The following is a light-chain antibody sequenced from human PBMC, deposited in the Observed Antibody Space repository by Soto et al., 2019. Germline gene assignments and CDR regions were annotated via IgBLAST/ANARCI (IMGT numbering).Light chain of an antibody. CDR2: EVN. J-gene: IGLJ2*01. CDR3: SSFTSTSAVL. V-gene: IGLV2-18*02. CDR1: SSDLGTYSR. Sequence: QSALTQPPSVSGSPGRSVTISCTGTSSDLGTYSRVSWYQQPPGTAPKLVIYEVNRRPSGVPDRFSGSKSGNTASLTISGLQAEDEADYYCSSFTSTSAVLFGGGTQLTVL.